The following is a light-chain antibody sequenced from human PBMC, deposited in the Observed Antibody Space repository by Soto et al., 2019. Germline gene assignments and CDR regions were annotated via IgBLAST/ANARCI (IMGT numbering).Light chain of an antibody. CDR1: SSDVGSYNL. V-gene: IGLV2-23*02. J-gene: IGLJ1*01. CDR3: CSYAGSSTRYV. Sequence: QSALTQPASVSGSPGQSITISCTGTSSDVGSYNLVSWYQQHPGKAPKLMIYEVSKRPSGVSNRFSGSKSGNTASLTISGLQAEDEADSYCCSYAGSSTRYVFGTGTKVTVL. CDR2: EVS.